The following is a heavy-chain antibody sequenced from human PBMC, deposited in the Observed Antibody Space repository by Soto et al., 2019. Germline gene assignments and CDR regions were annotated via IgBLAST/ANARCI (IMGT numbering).Heavy chain of an antibody. CDR3: ARGMAVAGHYFDS. Sequence: SETLSLTCAVYGGSFSGYYWSWIRQPPGKGLEWIGEINHSGSTNYNPSLKSRVTISVDTSKNQFSLMLSSVTAADMAVYYCARGMAVAGHYFDSWGRGILVTVSS. D-gene: IGHD6-19*01. CDR1: GGSFSGYY. CDR2: INHSGST. V-gene: IGHV4-34*01. J-gene: IGHJ4*02.